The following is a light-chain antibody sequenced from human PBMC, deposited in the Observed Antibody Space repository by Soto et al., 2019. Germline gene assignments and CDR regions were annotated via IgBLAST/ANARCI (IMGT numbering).Light chain of an antibody. CDR1: SLGDKY. J-gene: IGLJ2*01. Sequence: SYELTQPASVSVSPGQTASITCSGDSLGDKYVCWYQQKPGQSPLLVIYQDNERPSGIPERFSGSNSGYTATLTISGTQAVDEADYYCQAWDNSIVVFGGGTQLTVL. V-gene: IGLV3-1*01. CDR2: QDN. CDR3: QAWDNSIVV.